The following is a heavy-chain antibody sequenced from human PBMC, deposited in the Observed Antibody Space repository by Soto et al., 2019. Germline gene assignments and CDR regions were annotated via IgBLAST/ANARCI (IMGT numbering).Heavy chain of an antibody. CDR1: GFSLRTTGVG. CDR3: AHTWGLPFDY. Sequence: QITLKESGPTLVEPTQTLTLTCTYSGFSLRTTGVGVGWILQPPVKALEWLGIIYWNDDKRYSPSLKNRFTLTSDIAKSQVVLTTTNMDPVDTATYYCAHTWGLPFDYWGQGTLVMVSS. J-gene: IGHJ4*02. V-gene: IGHV2-5*01. CDR2: IYWNDDK. D-gene: IGHD3-16*01.